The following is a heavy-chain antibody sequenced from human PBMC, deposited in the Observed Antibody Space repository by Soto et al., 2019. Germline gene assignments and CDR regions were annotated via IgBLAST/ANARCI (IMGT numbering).Heavy chain of an antibody. D-gene: IGHD1-26*01. CDR2: IRYDGSNI. Sequence: QVQLVESGGGVVQPGRSLRLSCATSGFTFSGLGMHWVRQAPGKGLEWVAVIRYDGSNIYYADAVKGRFTISRDNSKDTLYLQMNSLRADYTAVSFCARDGVGHTTFFGYFDYWGQGTLVTVSS. CDR1: GFTFSGLG. J-gene: IGHJ4*02. CDR3: ARDGVGHTTFFGYFDY. V-gene: IGHV3-33*01.